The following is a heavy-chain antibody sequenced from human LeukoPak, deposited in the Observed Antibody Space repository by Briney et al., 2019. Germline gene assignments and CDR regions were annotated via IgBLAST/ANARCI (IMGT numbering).Heavy chain of an antibody. J-gene: IGHJ6*03. V-gene: IGHV4-39*07. CDR2: IYYSGST. CDR3: ARLPAHNYYMDV. CDR1: GGSISSSSYY. Sequence: PSETLSLTCTVSGGSISSSSYYWGWIRQPPGKGLEWIGSIYYSGSTYYNPSLKSRVTISVDTSKNQFSLKLSSVTAADTAVYYCARLPAHNYYMDVWGKGTTVTVSS.